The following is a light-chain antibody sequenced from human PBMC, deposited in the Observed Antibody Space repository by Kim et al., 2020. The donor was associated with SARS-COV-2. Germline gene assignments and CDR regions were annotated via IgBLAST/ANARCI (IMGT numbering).Light chain of an antibody. CDR1: QDISSW. V-gene: IGKV1-12*01. Sequence: SVGDRVTITCRASQDISSWLAWYQQIPGKAPKLLIYGASSLQSGVPSRFSGSGSGTDFTLTISSLQPEDFATYYCQQANSSPRMYTFGQGTKLEI. J-gene: IGKJ2*01. CDR3: QQANSSPRMYT. CDR2: GAS.